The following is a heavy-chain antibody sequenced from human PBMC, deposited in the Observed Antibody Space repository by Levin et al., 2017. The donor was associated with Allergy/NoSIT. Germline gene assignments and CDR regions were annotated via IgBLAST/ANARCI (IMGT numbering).Heavy chain of an antibody. J-gene: IGHJ6*02. D-gene: IGHD3-16*01. V-gene: IGHV3-9*01. CDR2: ITWNSEDT. Sequence: LSLTCAASGFIFEDYAMYWVRQVPGKGLEWVSGITWNSEDTGYAHSVKGRFTISRDNAKNSLFLQMNSLRPEDTALYYCAKDIRGDGGDYYGMDVWGQGTTVTVSS. CDR3: AKDIRGDGGDYYGMDV. CDR1: GFIFEDYA.